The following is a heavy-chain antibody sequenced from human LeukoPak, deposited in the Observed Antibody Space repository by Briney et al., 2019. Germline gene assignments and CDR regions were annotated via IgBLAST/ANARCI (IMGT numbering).Heavy chain of an antibody. J-gene: IGHJ3*02. CDR3: AKGIGPPDAFDI. V-gene: IGHV3-23*01. D-gene: IGHD2-15*01. CDR2: ISGSGGST. CDR1: GFTFSSYA. Sequence: GGSLRLSCAASGFTFSSYAMSWVRQAPGKGLEWVSAISGSGGSTYYADSVKGRFTISRDNSKNALYLQMNSLRAEDTAVYYCAKGIGPPDAFDIWGQGTMVTVSS.